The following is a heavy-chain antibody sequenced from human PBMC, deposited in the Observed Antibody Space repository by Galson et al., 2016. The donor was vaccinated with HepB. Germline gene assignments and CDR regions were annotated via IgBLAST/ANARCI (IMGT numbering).Heavy chain of an antibody. J-gene: IGHJ4*02. D-gene: IGHD7-27*01. Sequence: SLRLSCAASGFTFSGYSMNWVRQAPGKGLEWVSSISSSGTYIYYADSVKGRFTVSRDSAKNSLYLQVDSLRAEDTALYYCARALGSQKSGHDSWGQGTLVTVSS. CDR1: GFTFSGYS. CDR2: ISSSGTYI. CDR3: ARALGSQKSGHDS. V-gene: IGHV3-21*01.